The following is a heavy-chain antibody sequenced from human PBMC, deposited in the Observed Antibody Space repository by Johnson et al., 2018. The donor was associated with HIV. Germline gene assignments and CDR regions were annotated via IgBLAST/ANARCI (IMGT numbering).Heavy chain of an antibody. J-gene: IGHJ3*02. V-gene: IGHV3-30*14. CDR2: ISYDGSNK. CDR1: GFTFSSYA. CDR3: ATGENLKWELRFVDAFDI. Sequence: QMQLVESGGGVVQPGRSLRLSCAASGFTFSSYAMHWARQAPAKGLEWVAVISYDGSNKYYADSVKGRFTISRDNSKSTLYLQMNSLRAEDTALYYCATGENLKWELRFVDAFDIWGQGTMVTVSS. D-gene: IGHD1-26*01.